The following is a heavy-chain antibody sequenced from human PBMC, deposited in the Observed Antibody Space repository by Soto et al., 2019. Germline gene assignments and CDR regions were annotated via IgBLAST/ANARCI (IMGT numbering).Heavy chain of an antibody. V-gene: IGHV1-46*01. CDR3: AFTGSRAGSWFDP. CDR2: INPGGGST. CDR1: GYTFTSYH. Sequence: ASVKVSCKASGYTFTSYHMPWVRQAPGQGLEWMGIINPGGGSTSSAQKFQGRVTMTRDTSTSTVYMELSSLRSEDTAVYYCAFTGSRAGSWFDPWGQGTLVTVSS. D-gene: IGHD1-26*01. J-gene: IGHJ5*02.